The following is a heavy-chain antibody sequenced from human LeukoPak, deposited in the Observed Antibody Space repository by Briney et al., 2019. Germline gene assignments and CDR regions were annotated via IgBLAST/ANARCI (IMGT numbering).Heavy chain of an antibody. CDR1: GGSISSDY. CDR2: VYYTGST. J-gene: IGHJ6*03. V-gene: IGHV4-59*08. CDR3: ARPTTYYDLSGYYYYIDV. D-gene: IGHD3-3*01. Sequence: PSETLSLTCTVSGGSISSDYWNWIRQPPGKGLEWIGNVYYTGSTIYSPSLDSRVTISIDASKTQFSLRLTSVTAADTAVYYCARPTTYYDLSGYYYYIDVWGKGTTVTVSS.